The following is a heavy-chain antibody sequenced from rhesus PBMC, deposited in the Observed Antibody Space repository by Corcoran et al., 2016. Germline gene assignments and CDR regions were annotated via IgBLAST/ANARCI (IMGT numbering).Heavy chain of an antibody. CDR1: GGSISGHYY. J-gene: IGHJ4*01. V-gene: IGHV4-73*01. D-gene: IGHD6S26*01. CDR3: ARGEVPQGLVEGY. CDR2: IYGNSANT. Sequence: VKLQQWGEGLVKPSEILSPTCAVYGGSISGHYYWSWIRQPPGTGLGWIGYIYGNSANTNCTPSLKNRVTIAKATSKNRFTLKRSCVAAADAAVYYCARGEVPQGLVEGYWGQGVLVTVSS.